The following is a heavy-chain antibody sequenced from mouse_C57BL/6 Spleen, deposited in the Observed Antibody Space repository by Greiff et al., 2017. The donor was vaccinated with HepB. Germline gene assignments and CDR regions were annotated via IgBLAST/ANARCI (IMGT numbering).Heavy chain of an antibody. V-gene: IGHV1-82*01. CDR2: IYPGDGDT. J-gene: IGHJ4*01. CDR3: AREGTSMDY. Sequence: VQLQQSGPELVKPGASVKISCKASGYSFSSSWMNWVKQRPGKGLEWIGRIYPGDGDTNYNGKFKGKATLTADKSSSTAYMQLSSLTSEDSAVYFCAREGTSMDYWGQGTSVTVSS. CDR1: GYSFSSSW.